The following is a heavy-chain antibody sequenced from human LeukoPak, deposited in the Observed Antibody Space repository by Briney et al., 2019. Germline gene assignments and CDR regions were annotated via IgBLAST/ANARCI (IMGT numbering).Heavy chain of an antibody. J-gene: IGHJ6*02. CDR1: SGSINGYY. D-gene: IGHD5-12*01. CDR3: ARHRRGYGMDV. Sequence: SSETLSLTCTVSSGSINGYYWSWIRQPQGKGLEWIGYVYYSGTTNYNPSLKSRVTISVDTSKNQFSLNLSSLTAADTAVYYCARHRRGYGMDVWGQGTMVTVSS. V-gene: IGHV4-59*08. CDR2: VYYSGTT.